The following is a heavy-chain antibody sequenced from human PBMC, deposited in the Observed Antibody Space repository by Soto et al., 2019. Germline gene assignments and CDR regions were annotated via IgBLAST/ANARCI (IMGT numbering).Heavy chain of an antibody. CDR3: AKGWVGSSSPMDV. Sequence: EVQLLESGGGLVQPGGSLRLSCAASGFTFSSYAMSWVRQAPGEGLEWVSAISGSGGTTYYADSVKGRFTISRDNSKNSLYLQMSSLRAEDTAVYYCAKGWVGSSSPMDVWGQGTTVTVSS. J-gene: IGHJ6*02. D-gene: IGHD6-6*01. CDR1: GFTFSSYA. V-gene: IGHV3-23*01. CDR2: ISGSGGTT.